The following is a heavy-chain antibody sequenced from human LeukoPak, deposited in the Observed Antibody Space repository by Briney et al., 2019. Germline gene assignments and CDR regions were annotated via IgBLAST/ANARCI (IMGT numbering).Heavy chain of an antibody. CDR3: APHPRRNWFDP. J-gene: IGHJ5*02. CDR2: ISSSGSTI. CDR1: GFTFSSYE. Sequence: GGSLRLSCAASGFTFSSYEMNWVRQAPGKGLEWVSYISSSGSTIYYADSVKGRFTISRDNAKNSLYLQMNSLRAEYTAVYYCAPHPRRNWFDPWGQGTLVTVSS. V-gene: IGHV3-48*03.